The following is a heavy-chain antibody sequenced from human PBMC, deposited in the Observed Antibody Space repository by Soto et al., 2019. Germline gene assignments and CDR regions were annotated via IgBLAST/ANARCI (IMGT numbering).Heavy chain of an antibody. CDR3: AKDGAIVATSQGGYYYYYYMDV. D-gene: IGHD5-12*01. Sequence: GGSLRLSCAASGFTFSSYGMHWVRQAPGKGLEWVAVISYDGSNKYYADSVKGRFTISRDNSKNTLYLQMNSLRAEDTAVYYCAKDGAIVATSQGGYYYYYYMDVWGKGTTVTVSS. CDR1: GFTFSSYG. CDR2: ISYDGSNK. V-gene: IGHV3-30*18. J-gene: IGHJ6*03.